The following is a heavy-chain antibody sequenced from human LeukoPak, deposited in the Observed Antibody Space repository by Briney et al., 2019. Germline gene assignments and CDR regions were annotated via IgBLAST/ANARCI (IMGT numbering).Heavy chain of an antibody. Sequence: SETLPLTCAVYGGSFSGYYWSWIRQPPGKGLEWIGEINHSGSTNYNPSLKSRVTISVDTSKNQFSLKLSSVTAADTAVYYCARGGWLGYWGQGTLVTVSS. CDR1: GGSFSGYY. J-gene: IGHJ4*02. CDR2: INHSGST. CDR3: ARGGWLGY. D-gene: IGHD6-19*01. V-gene: IGHV4-34*01.